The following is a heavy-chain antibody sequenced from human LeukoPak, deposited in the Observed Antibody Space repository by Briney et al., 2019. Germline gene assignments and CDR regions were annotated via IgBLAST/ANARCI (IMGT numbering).Heavy chain of an antibody. CDR1: GGSFSDSY. J-gene: IGHJ6*04. CDR2: INHSGTT. D-gene: IGHD6-19*01. V-gene: IGHV4-34*01. Sequence: PSETLSLTCAVYGGSFSDSYWYWIRQSPGKGLEWIGEINHSGTTNYNPSLKSRVTISVDTSKNQFSLRLSSVTAADTAIYHCGRGLRSPSRSTPAVPHVWSKGTTVTVSA. CDR3: GRGLRSPSRSTPAVPHV.